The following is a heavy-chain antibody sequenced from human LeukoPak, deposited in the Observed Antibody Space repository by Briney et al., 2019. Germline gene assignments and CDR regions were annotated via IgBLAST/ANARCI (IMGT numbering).Heavy chain of an antibody. CDR1: GGSISSYY. CDR3: ARDGADFWSGEVPRTHYYMDV. Sequence: SETLSLTCTVSGGSISSYYWSWIRQPPGKGLEWIGYIYYSGSTNYNPSLKSRVTISVDTSKSQFSLKLSSVTAADTAVYYCARDGADFWSGEVPRTHYYMDVWGKGTTVTVSS. V-gene: IGHV4-59*01. CDR2: IYYSGST. J-gene: IGHJ6*03. D-gene: IGHD3-3*01.